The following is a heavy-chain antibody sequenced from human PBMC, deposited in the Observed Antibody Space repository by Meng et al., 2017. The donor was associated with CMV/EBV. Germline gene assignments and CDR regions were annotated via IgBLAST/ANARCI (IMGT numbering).Heavy chain of an antibody. D-gene: IGHD1-26*01. CDR2: IYSGGST. CDR3: AVPQLGASPPES. J-gene: IGHJ4*02. Sequence: GESLKISRAASGFTVSSNYMSWVRQAPGKGLEWVSVIYSGGSTYYADSVKGRFTISRDNSKNTLYLQMNSLRAEDTAVYYCAVPQLGASPPESWGQGTLVTVSS. CDR1: GFTVSSNY. V-gene: IGHV3-53*01.